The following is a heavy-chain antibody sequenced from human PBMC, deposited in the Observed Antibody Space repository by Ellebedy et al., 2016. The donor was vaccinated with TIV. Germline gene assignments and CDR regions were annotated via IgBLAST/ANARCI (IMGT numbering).Heavy chain of an antibody. Sequence: SETLSLTCTVSGGSISSYYWSWIRQPPGKGLEWIGEINHSGSTNYNPSLKSRVTISVDTSKNQFSLKLSSVTAADTAVYYCARDQRSGSHNWFDPWGQGTLVTVSS. CDR2: INHSGST. CDR3: ARDQRSGSHNWFDP. V-gene: IGHV4-34*01. D-gene: IGHD1-26*01. CDR1: GGSISSYY. J-gene: IGHJ5*02.